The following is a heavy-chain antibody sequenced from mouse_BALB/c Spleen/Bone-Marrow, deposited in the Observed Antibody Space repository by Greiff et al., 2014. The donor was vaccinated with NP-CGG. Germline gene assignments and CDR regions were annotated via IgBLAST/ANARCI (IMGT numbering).Heavy chain of an antibody. CDR1: GFSLTSYG. CDR3: ARNWGEFYDYDGGFTY. Sequence: QVQLQQSGPGLVQPSQSLSITCTVSGFSLTSYGVHWVRQSPGKGLEWLGMIWSGGSTDYNAAFISRLTISEDNSKSQVFFKMNSLQASDTAIYYCARNWGEFYDYDGGFTYWGQGTLVTVSA. V-gene: IGHV2-2*02. D-gene: IGHD2-4*01. CDR2: IWSGGST. J-gene: IGHJ3*01.